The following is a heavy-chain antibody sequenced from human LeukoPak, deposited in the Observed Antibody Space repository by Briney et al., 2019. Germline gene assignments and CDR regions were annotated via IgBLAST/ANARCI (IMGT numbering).Heavy chain of an antibody. CDR1: GGSISSSSYY. J-gene: IGHJ3*02. V-gene: IGHV4-39*07. Sequence: SETLSLTCTVSGGSISSSSYYWGWIRQPPGKGLEWIGSIYYSGSTYYNPSLKSRVTISVDTSKNQFSLKLSSVTAADTAVYYCARGDGYDYSGDAFDIWGQGTMVTVSS. CDR3: ARGDGYDYSGDAFDI. CDR2: IYYSGST. D-gene: IGHD5-12*01.